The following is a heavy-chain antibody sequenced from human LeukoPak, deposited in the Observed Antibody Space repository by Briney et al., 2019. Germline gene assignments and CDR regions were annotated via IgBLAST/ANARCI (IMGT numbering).Heavy chain of an antibody. Sequence: QPGGSLRLSCAASGFTFNKYAMTWVRQAQGKGLVWVAVISASGDNTDYADSVKGRFTISRDNSKNTLSLQMNSLRVEDTAVYYCAKVVGTGTTPTDYWGQGTPVTVSS. CDR2: ISASGDNT. V-gene: IGHV3-23*01. CDR1: GFTFNKYA. CDR3: AKVVGTGTTPTDY. J-gene: IGHJ4*02. D-gene: IGHD1-1*01.